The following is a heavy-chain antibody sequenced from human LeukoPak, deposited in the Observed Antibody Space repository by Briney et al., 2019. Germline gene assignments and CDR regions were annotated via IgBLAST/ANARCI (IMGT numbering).Heavy chain of an antibody. V-gene: IGHV3-74*01. CDR3: IRDFQSADL. CDR1: GFTFSNYW. J-gene: IGHJ5*02. Sequence: GGSLRLSCVASGFTFSNYWMHWVRQPPGKGLVWVSRIYVDGRTTNYADSVKGRFTISRDNAKNTVYLEMNSLSVEDTATYYCIRDFQSADLWGQGTLVTVTS. CDR2: IYVDGRTT.